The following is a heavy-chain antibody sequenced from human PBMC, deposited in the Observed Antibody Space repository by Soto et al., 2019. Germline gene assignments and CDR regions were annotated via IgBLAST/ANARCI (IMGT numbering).Heavy chain of an antibody. D-gene: IGHD5-12*01. CDR3: ARGAASRSGGGYANWFDP. Sequence: GGSLRLSCAASGFTFSSYAMHWVRQAPGKGLEWVAVISHDGSNKNYADSVKGRFTIARDNSKNTLYLQMNSLRAEDTAVYYCARGAASRSGGGYANWFDPRGQGTLVTGSS. V-gene: IGHV3-30-3*01. CDR1: GFTFSSYA. J-gene: IGHJ5*02. CDR2: ISHDGSNK.